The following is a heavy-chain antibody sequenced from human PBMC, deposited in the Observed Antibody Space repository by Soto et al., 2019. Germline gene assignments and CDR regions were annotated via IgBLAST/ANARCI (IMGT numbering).Heavy chain of an antibody. CDR1: GFTFTSSA. J-gene: IGHJ3*02. Sequence: SVKVSCKASGFTFTSSAVQWVRLARGQRLEWIGWIVVGSGNTNYAQKFQERVTITRDMSTSTAYMELSSLRSEDTAVYYCAAESPMIVSPVGAFDIWGQGTMVTVSS. CDR2: IVVGSGNT. V-gene: IGHV1-58*01. D-gene: IGHD3-22*01. CDR3: AAESPMIVSPVGAFDI.